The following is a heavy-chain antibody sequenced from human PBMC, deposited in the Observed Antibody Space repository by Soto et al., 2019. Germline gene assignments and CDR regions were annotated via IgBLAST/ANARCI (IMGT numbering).Heavy chain of an antibody. Sequence: EVQLVESGGGLVQPGRSLRLSCAASGFTFDDYAMHWVRQAPGKGLEWVSGISWNSGSIGYADSVKGRFTISRDNAKNSLYLQMNSLRAEDTALYYCAKDGGDCSGGSCYSFYYYMDVWAKGTTVTVSS. CDR1: GFTFDDYA. J-gene: IGHJ6*03. CDR3: AKDGGDCSGGSCYSFYYYMDV. D-gene: IGHD2-15*01. V-gene: IGHV3-9*01. CDR2: ISWNSGSI.